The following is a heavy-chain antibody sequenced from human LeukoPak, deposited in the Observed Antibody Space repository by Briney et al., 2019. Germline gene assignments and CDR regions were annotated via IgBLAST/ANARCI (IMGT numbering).Heavy chain of an antibody. J-gene: IGHJ4*02. Sequence: GGSLRPSCVASGFTLSSYAMSWVRQAPGKGLQWVSSLGISGDYTWYAGSVKGRFTISRDNSKNTLYLQMNSLRAEDTAVYYCARQYSSSHRGNDFDYWGQGTLVTVSS. CDR1: GFTLSSYA. CDR3: ARQYSSSHRGNDFDY. V-gene: IGHV3-23*01. D-gene: IGHD6-6*01. CDR2: LGISGDYT.